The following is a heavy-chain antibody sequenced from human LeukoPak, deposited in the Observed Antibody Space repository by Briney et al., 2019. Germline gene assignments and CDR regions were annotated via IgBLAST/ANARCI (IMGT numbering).Heavy chain of an antibody. CDR2: INHSGST. V-gene: IGHV4-34*01. CDR3: ASRVVPAAIKSYWFDP. Sequence: SETLSLTCAVYGGSFSGYYWSWIRQPPGKGLEWIGEINHSGSTNYNPSLKSRVTISVDTSKNQFSLKLSSVTAADTAVYYCASRVVPAAIKSYWFDPWGQGTLVTVSS. J-gene: IGHJ5*02. CDR1: GGSFSGYY. D-gene: IGHD2-2*02.